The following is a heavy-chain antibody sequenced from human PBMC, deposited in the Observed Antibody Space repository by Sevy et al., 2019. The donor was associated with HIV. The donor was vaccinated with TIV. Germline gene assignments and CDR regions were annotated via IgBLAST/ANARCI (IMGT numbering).Heavy chain of an antibody. V-gene: IGHV3-21*01. Sequence: GGSLRLSCAASGFIFISYSMNWVRQAPGKGLEWVSSISGSSNYIYYADSVKGRFTISRDNAKNSLYLQMNNLRAEDTAVYYCARDLGYCSGGSCYEGAFDIWGQGTMVTVSS. J-gene: IGHJ3*02. CDR1: GFIFISYS. CDR3: ARDLGYCSGGSCYEGAFDI. D-gene: IGHD2-15*01. CDR2: ISGSSNYI.